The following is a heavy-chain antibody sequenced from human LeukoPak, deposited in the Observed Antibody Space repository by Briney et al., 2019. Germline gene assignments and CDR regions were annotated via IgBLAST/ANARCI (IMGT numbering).Heavy chain of an antibody. CDR3: ANFLNSSPPRLDY. CDR1: GFTFSSYA. CDR2: ISGSGGST. J-gene: IGHJ4*02. V-gene: IGHV3-23*01. D-gene: IGHD6-13*01. Sequence: PGGSLRPSCAASGFTFSSYAMSWVRQAPGKGLEWVSAISGSGGSTYYADSVKGRFTISRDNSKNTLYLQMNSLRAEDTAVYYCANFLNSSPPRLDYWGQGTLVTVSS.